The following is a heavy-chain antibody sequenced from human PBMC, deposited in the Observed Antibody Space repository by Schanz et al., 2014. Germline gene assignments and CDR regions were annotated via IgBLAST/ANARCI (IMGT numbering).Heavy chain of an antibody. Sequence: EVQLVESGGGLVQPGGSLRLSCAASGFTFTNYAMGWVRQARGKGLEWVSAMNESHSTIYYADSVRGRFTISRDNAENTLFLQMNSLRAEDTAVYYCARKVVATIGGYYDNWGQGTLXIVSS. CDR3: ARKVVATIGGYYDN. CDR2: MNESHSTI. D-gene: IGHD5-12*01. CDR1: GFTFTNYA. J-gene: IGHJ4*02. V-gene: IGHV3-23*04.